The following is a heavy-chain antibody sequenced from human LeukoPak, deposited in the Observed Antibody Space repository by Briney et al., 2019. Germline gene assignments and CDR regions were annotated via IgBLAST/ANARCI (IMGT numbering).Heavy chain of an antibody. Sequence: AETLSLTCTVSGGSISSYYWSWIQQPRGQGLAWIGYIYYRGSNNHNPSLQSPVTISIETSKNQFSLRMSSVTAADTAVYYCARAKRGYTYGSQKSNWYLDLWGRGTLVTVSS. V-gene: IGHV4-59*13. CDR2: IYYRGSN. CDR1: GGSISSYY. CDR3: ARAKRGYTYGSQKSNWYLDL. J-gene: IGHJ2*01. D-gene: IGHD5-18*01.